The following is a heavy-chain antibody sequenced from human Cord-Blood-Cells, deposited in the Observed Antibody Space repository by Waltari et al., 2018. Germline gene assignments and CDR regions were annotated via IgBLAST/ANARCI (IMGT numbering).Heavy chain of an antibody. D-gene: IGHD3-16*02. J-gene: IGHJ3*02. CDR1: GGTFSSYA. Sequence: QVQLVQSGAEVKKPGSSVTVSCKASGGTFSSYAISWLRQAPGQVLEWMGGIIPIFGTANDAQKFQGRVTITADESTSTAYMELSSLRSEDTAVYYCARVPYDYVWGSYRYAFDIWGQGTMVTVSS. CDR2: IIPIFGTA. CDR3: ARVPYDYVWGSYRYAFDI. V-gene: IGHV1-69*01.